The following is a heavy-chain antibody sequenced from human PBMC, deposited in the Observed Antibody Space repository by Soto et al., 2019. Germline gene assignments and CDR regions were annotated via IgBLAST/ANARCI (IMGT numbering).Heavy chain of an antibody. V-gene: IGHV3-49*03. CDR1: GFTFGDYA. CDR2: IRSKAYGGTT. J-gene: IGHJ4*02. Sequence: GGSVRLSCTASGFTFGDYAMSWFRQAPGKGLEWVGFIRSKAYGGTTEYAASVKGRFTISRDDSKSIAYLQMNSLKTEDTAVYYCIKKIGQQGDFDYSGQGNLVTVSS. CDR3: IKKIGQQGDFDY. D-gene: IGHD6-13*01.